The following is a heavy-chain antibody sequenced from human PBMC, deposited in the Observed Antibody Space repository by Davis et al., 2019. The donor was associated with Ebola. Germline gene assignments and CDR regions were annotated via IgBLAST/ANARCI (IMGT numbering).Heavy chain of an antibody. V-gene: IGHV6-1*01. Sequence: PSETLSLTCAISGDSVSITSAGWNWIRQSPSRGLEWLGRTYYNSKWYSDYAVSVRGRITVNPDTSKNQFSLQLNSVTPEDTAVYYCVRGWLRSKFDYWGQGTLVTVSS. J-gene: IGHJ4*02. CDR1: GDSVSITSAG. CDR3: VRGWLRSKFDY. CDR2: TYYNSKWYS. D-gene: IGHD5-12*01.